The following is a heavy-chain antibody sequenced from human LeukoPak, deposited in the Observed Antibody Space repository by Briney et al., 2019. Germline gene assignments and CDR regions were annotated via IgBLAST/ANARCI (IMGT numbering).Heavy chain of an antibody. CDR3: ARESDSSGYYYLP. J-gene: IGHJ3*01. D-gene: IGHD3-22*01. CDR1: GGSFSGYY. Sequence: PSEALSLTCAVYGGSFSGYYWSWIRQPPGKGLEWIGEINHSGSTNYNPSLKSRVTISVDTSKNQFSLKLSSVTAADTAVYYCARESDSSGYYYLPWGQGTMVTVSS. CDR2: INHSGST. V-gene: IGHV4-34*01.